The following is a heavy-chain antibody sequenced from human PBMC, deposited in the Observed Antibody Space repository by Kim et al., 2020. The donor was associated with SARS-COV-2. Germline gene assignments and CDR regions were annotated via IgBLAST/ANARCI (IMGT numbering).Heavy chain of an antibody. D-gene: IGHD1-26*01. V-gene: IGHV3-23*01. J-gene: IGHJ4*02. CDR3: AKRKGGTSGFDY. Sequence: GGSLRLSCAASGFTFSRYSISWVRQAPGKGLEWVSVIGAGVGPTFYADSVKGRFTISRDNSKNTSCLQMNSLSAGDTAVYYCAKRKGGTSGFDYWGQGTLVTVSS. CDR2: IGAGVGPT. CDR1: GFTFSRYS.